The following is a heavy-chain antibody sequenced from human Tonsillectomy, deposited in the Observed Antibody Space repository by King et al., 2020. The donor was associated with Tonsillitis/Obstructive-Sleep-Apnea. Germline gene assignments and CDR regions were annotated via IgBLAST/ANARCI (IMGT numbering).Heavy chain of an antibody. CDR1: GFTFDDYT. CDR2: ISWDGSIT. J-gene: IGHJ4*02. D-gene: IGHD2-2*01. V-gene: IGHV3-43*01. CDR3: AKDTGVVVPALDY. Sequence: VQLMQSGGVVVQPGGSLRLSCAASGFTFDDYTMHWVRQAPGKGLEWVSLISWDGSITYYEDSVKGRFTISRDNSKKSLYLQMNSLRTEDTALYYCAKDTGVVVPALDYWGQGTLVTVSS.